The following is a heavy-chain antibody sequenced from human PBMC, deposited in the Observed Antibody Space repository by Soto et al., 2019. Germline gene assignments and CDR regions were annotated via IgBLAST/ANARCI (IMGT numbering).Heavy chain of an antibody. CDR1: GFTFSSYA. CDR3: AKRSSSSTFDY. CDR2: ISGSDDST. J-gene: IGHJ4*01. Sequence: EVQLLESGGGLVQPGESLRLSCAASGFTFSSYAMRWVRQAPGKGLEWASVISGSDDSTYYADSVKGRFTISRDNSKNTLYLQMNILRAEDTAVYYCAKRSSSSTFDYWCHGTLVTVSS. V-gene: IGHV3-23*01. D-gene: IGHD6-6*01.